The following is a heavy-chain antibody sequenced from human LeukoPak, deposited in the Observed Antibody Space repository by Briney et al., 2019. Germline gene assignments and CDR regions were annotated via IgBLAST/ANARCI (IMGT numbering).Heavy chain of an antibody. CDR1: GFTFSIYT. J-gene: IGHJ4*02. CDR2: INYNGDNK. V-gene: IGHV3-23*01. CDR3: AKDGHCPGALCPTQIAVAGYNDN. Sequence: GESLRLSCAASGFTFSIYTMNWVRQAPGKGLEWVSIINYNGDNKYYADSVQGRFTISRDNSKNTVYLQMNSLRAEDTAIYYCAKDGHCPGALCPTQIAVAGYNDNWGQGTLVTVSS. D-gene: IGHD6-19*01.